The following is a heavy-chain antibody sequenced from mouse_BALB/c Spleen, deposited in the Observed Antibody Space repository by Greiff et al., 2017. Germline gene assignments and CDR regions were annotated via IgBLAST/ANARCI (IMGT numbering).Heavy chain of an antibody. Sequence: EVKVVESGGGLVKPGGSLKLSCAASGFTFSSYAMSWVRQSPEKRLEWVAEISSGGSYTYYPDTVTGRFTISRDNAKNTLYLEMSSLRSEDTAMYYCARRHYYGSSYYFDYWGQGTTLTVSS. CDR2: ISSGGSYT. CDR1: GFTFSSYA. J-gene: IGHJ2*01. CDR3: ARRHYYGSSYYFDY. V-gene: IGHV5-9-4*01. D-gene: IGHD1-1*01.